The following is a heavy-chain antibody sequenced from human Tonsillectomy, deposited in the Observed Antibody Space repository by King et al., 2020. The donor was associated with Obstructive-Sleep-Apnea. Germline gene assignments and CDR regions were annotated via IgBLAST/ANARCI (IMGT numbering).Heavy chain of an antibody. Sequence: VQLVQSGAEVKKPGESLKISCKGSGYSFTSYWIGWVRQMPGKGLEWMGFIYPGDSDTRYSPSFQGQVTISAAKSISTAYLHGGSLKASDTAMYYCARRKESGDAPYSSGWYYFDYWGQGTLVTVSS. CDR3: ARRKESGDAPYSSGWYYFDY. CDR1: GYSFTSYW. V-gene: IGHV5-51*01. CDR2: IYPGDSDT. D-gene: IGHD6-19*01. J-gene: IGHJ4*02.